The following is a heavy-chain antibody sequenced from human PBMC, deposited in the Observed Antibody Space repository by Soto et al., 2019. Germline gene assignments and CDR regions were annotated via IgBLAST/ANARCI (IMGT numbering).Heavy chain of an antibody. CDR3: ARDPNCSGGSCHDAFDI. Sequence: GGSLRLSCAASGFTVSSNYMSWVRQAPGKGLEWVSVIYSGGSTYYADSVKGRFTISRDNSKNTLYLQMNSLRAEDTAVYYCARDPNCSGGSCHDAFDIWGQGTMVTVSS. V-gene: IGHV3-66*01. J-gene: IGHJ3*02. D-gene: IGHD2-15*01. CDR1: GFTVSSNY. CDR2: IYSGGST.